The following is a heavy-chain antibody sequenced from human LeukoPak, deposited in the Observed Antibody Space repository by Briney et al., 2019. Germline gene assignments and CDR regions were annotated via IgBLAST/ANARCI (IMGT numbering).Heavy chain of an antibody. Sequence: GGSLRLSFAASGFTFSSYAMSWVRQAPGKGLEWVSTMSGSGGSTYHADSVKGRFTISRDNSKNTLYLQMNSLRAEDTAVYYCAKGESIRLGLDLFDYWGQGTLVTVSS. CDR2: MSGSGGST. V-gene: IGHV3-23*01. CDR1: GFTFSSYA. CDR3: AKGESIRLGLDLFDY. J-gene: IGHJ4*02. D-gene: IGHD1-26*01.